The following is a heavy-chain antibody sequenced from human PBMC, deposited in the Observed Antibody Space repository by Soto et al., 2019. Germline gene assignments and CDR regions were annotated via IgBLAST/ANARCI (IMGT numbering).Heavy chain of an antibody. D-gene: IGHD2-15*01. J-gene: IGHJ4*02. Sequence: SETLSLTCAVYGGSFSGYYWSWIRQPPGKGLEWIGEINHSGSTNYNPSLKSRVTISVDTSKNQFSLKLSSVTAADTAVYYCARGGRPYGGNLGYWGQGTLVTVSS. CDR3: ARGGRPYGGNLGY. CDR1: GGSFSGYY. CDR2: INHSGST. V-gene: IGHV4-34*01.